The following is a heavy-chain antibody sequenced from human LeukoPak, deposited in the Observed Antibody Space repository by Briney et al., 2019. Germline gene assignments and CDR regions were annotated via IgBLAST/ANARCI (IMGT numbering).Heavy chain of an antibody. J-gene: IGHJ4*02. CDR2: ISSSSTI. CDR1: GFTFSTYS. D-gene: IGHD3-10*01. CDR3: ARPSMVQGTNIAAFDS. V-gene: IGHV3-48*02. Sequence: GGSLRLSCAASGFTFSTYSMSWVRQAPAKGREWVSYISSSSTIYYADSVKGRLTISRDNAKNSLYLQMNSLRDEDTAVYYCARPSMVQGTNIAAFDSWGQGTLVTVSS.